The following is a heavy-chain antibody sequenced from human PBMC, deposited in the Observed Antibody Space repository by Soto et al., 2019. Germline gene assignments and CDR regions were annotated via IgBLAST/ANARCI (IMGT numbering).Heavy chain of an antibody. CDR1: GYSFTDYG. CDR2: VNTYKGNT. V-gene: IGHV1-18*01. CDR3: ARERGNYMYFDY. D-gene: IGHD1-7*01. J-gene: IGHJ4*02. Sequence: QVQLVQSGAEVKKPGASVKVSCKASGYSFTDYGFTWVRQAPGQGLEWMGWVNTYKGNTNYAQKFKGRVTRTTDTSTSTAYMELRGLRSDDTALYYCARERGNYMYFDYWGQGTLVTVSS.